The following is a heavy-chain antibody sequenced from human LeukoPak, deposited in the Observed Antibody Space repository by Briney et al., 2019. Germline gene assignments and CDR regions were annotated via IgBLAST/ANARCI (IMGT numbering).Heavy chain of an antibody. CDR2: IKQDGSEK. D-gene: IGHD1-7*01. V-gene: IGHV3-7*01. Sequence: SGGSLRLSCAASGFTFSSYWMSWVRQAPGKGLEWVANIKQDGSEKYYVDSVKGRFTISRDNAKNSLYLQMNSLRAEDTAVYYCARDSGNWDSYWYFDLWGRGTLVTVSS. J-gene: IGHJ2*01. CDR1: GFTFSSYW. CDR3: ARDSGNWDSYWYFDL.